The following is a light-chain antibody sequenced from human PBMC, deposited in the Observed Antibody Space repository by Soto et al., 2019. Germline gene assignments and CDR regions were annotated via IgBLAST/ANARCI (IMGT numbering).Light chain of an antibody. CDR1: QSVSNS. CDR2: GAS. CDR3: QQYGSSPPLT. Sequence: EIVLTQSPGTLSLSPGERATLSCRASQSVSNSLAWYQQKPGQAPRLLIYGASSRATAIPDRFSGSGSGTDFTLTISSLEPEDFAVYYCQQYGSSPPLTFGQGTRLEMK. J-gene: IGKJ5*01. V-gene: IGKV3-20*01.